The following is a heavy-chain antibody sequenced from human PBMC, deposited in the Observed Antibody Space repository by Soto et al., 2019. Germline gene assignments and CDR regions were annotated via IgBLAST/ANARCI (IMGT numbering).Heavy chain of an antibody. J-gene: IGHJ6*03. Sequence: ASVKVSCTASGYTYASYYMHWVRQAPGQGLEWMGIINPSGGSTNYAQKFQGRVTMTRDTSTSTVYMELSSLRSEDTAVYYCATNYNSYGSGSHQTPPWSYYHMDVWGRGTTVTVSS. CDR2: INPSGGST. D-gene: IGHD3-10*01. V-gene: IGHV1-46*03. CDR1: GYTYASYY. CDR3: ATNYNSYGSGSHQTPPWSYYHMDV.